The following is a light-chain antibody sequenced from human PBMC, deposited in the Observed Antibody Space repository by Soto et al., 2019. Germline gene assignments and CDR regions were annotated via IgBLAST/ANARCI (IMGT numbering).Light chain of an antibody. CDR2: AAS. J-gene: IGKJ1*01. Sequence: DIQMTQSPSSLSASVGDRVTITCRASQSISRYLKWYQQKPGKAPRLLIYAASNLQSGVPSRFSGSGSGTDFPLTISSLQPEDFATYYCQQSYDTPRTFGQGTKVEIK. CDR3: QQSYDTPRT. CDR1: QSISRY. V-gene: IGKV1-39*01.